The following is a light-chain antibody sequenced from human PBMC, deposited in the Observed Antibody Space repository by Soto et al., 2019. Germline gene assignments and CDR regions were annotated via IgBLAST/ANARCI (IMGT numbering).Light chain of an antibody. CDR2: ATS. CDR1: QAIAGS. Sequence: DIQLTQSPSFLSASVGDRVTITCRASQAIAGSLAWYQHNPGKAPKLLIYATSTLQSGVPSRFSGSRSGTGFTLTISSLQPEDFATYYCQQLINYPYTFGQGTKLDIK. V-gene: IGKV1-9*01. J-gene: IGKJ2*01. CDR3: QQLINYPYT.